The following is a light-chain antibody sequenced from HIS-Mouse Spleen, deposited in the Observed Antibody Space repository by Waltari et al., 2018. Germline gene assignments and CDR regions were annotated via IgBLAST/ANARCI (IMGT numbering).Light chain of an antibody. Sequence: EIVLTQSPGTLSLSPGERATLSCRASQSVSSSYLAWYQQKPGQAPRLHIYGASSRATGIPDRFSGSGSGTDFTLTISRLEPEDFAVYYCQQYEAFGQVTKVEIK. CDR3: QQYEA. V-gene: IGKV3-20*01. CDR1: QSVSSSY. J-gene: IGKJ1*01. CDR2: GAS.